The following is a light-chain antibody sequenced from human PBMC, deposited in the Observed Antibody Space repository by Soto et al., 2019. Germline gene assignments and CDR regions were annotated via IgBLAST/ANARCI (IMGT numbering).Light chain of an antibody. CDR3: SSYTSSSTLFYV. J-gene: IGLJ1*01. CDR1: SSDVGGYNY. CDR2: DVS. Sequence: QSVLTQPASVSGSPGQSITISCPGTSSDVGGYNYVSWYQQHPGKAPKLMIYDVSNRPSGVSNCFSGSKSGNTASLTISGLQAEDEADYYCSSYTSSSTLFYVFGTGTKVTVL. V-gene: IGLV2-14*01.